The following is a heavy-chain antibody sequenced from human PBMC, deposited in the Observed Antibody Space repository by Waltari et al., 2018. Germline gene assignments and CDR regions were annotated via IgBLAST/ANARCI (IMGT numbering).Heavy chain of an antibody. V-gene: IGHV1-18*01. J-gene: IGHJ4*02. D-gene: IGHD6-25*01. Sequence: QVQLVQSGTEVKKPGASVKVSCETSGYSVSSYGITWVRQAPGQGLEWMGWISTYNGDTDYAQKFQGRVTMTTDTSTSTAYMELRSLTSDDTALYYCARGSATLGDWGQGTLVTVSS. CDR2: ISTYNGDT. CDR1: GYSVSSYG. CDR3: ARGSATLGD.